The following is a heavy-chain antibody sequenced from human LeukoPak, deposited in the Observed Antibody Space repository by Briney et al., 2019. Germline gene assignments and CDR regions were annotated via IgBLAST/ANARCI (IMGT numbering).Heavy chain of an antibody. Sequence: GGSLRLSCVASGFTFSNYWMHWVRQAPGKGLEWVGFIRSKNYGGTTEDAASVKGRFTISRDDSKSIAYLQMNSLKTEDTAVYYCIRGGANTPFDYWGQGTLVTVSS. V-gene: IGHV3-49*04. CDR2: IRSKNYGGTT. J-gene: IGHJ4*02. CDR3: IRGGANTPFDY. D-gene: IGHD2-15*01. CDR1: GFTFSNYW.